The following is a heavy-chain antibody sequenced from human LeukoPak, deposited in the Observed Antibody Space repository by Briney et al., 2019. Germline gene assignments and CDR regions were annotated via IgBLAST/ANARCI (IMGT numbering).Heavy chain of an antibody. CDR2: ISSSGTHI. CDR3: ARGGSYFDV. J-gene: IGHJ3*01. V-gene: IGHV3-21*01. Sequence: GGSLRLSCAASGFTFTTYTMNWVRQAPGKGLEWVSSISSSGTHIFYADSVQGRFTISRDNAKNSLYLQMNSLRAEDTAMYYCARGGSYFDVWGQGTMVTVSS. D-gene: IGHD1-26*01. CDR1: GFTFTTYT.